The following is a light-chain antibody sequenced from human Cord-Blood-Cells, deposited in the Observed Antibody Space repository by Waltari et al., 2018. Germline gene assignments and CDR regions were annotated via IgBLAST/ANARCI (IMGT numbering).Light chain of an antibody. CDR1: QSLSSW. CDR3: QQYNSYPYT. CDR2: DAS. Sequence: DVEMTQSPSSLSASVGDRVTITCRASQSLSSWLACYQQNPGKHPKLLIYDASSLESGFPSRFSGSGSGTEFTLTISSLQPDDFATYYCQQYNSYPYTFGQGTKLEIK. J-gene: IGKJ2*01. V-gene: IGKV1-5*01.